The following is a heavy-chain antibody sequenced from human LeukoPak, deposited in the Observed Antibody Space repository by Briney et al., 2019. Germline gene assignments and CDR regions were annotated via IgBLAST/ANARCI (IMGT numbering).Heavy chain of an antibody. CDR2: IVVGSGNT. V-gene: IGHV1-58*02. Sequence: SVKVSCKASGFTFTSSAMQWVRQARGQRLEWIGWIVVGSGNTNYAQKFQERVTITRDMSTSTAYMELSSLRSEDTAVYYCAAVHAHSSGYDSVDYWGQGTLVTVSS. D-gene: IGHD3-22*01. CDR3: AAVHAHSSGYDSVDY. CDR1: GFTFTSSA. J-gene: IGHJ4*02.